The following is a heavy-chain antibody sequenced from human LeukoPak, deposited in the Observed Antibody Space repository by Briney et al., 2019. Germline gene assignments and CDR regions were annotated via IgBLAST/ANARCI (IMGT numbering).Heavy chain of an antibody. Sequence: PGGSLRLPCAASGFTFSSYALSWVRQAPGKGLEWVSAISGSGGSTYYADSVKGRFTISRDNSKNTLYLQMNSLRAQNTAGYYCAKLDTAMDNDAFNIWGQETMVTVSS. J-gene: IGHJ3*02. D-gene: IGHD5-18*01. CDR3: AKLDTAMDNDAFNI. CDR2: ISGSGGST. CDR1: GFTFSSYA. V-gene: IGHV3-23*01.